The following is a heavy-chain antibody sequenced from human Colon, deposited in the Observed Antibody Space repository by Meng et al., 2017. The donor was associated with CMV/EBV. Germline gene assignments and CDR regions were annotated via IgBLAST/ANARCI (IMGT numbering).Heavy chain of an antibody. CDR1: GFTFSSYW. Sequence: GGSLRLSCAASGFTFSSYWMSWVRQAPGKGLEWVANIKQDGSEKYYVDSVKGRFTISRDNAKNSLYVQMNSLRAEDTAVYYCARDVRSSWYQGSVRFDPRGQGTRVTVSS. V-gene: IGHV3-7*01. D-gene: IGHD6-13*01. J-gene: IGHJ5*02. CDR2: IKQDGSEK. CDR3: ARDVRSSWYQGSVRFDP.